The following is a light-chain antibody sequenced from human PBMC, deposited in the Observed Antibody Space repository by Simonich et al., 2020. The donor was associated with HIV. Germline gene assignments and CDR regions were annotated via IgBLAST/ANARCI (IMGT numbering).Light chain of an antibody. CDR2: AAS. CDR1: QGISNS. V-gene: IGKV1-NL1*01. J-gene: IGKJ1*01. CDR3: QQYYSSPRT. Sequence: DIQMTQSPSSLSASVGDRVTITCRANQGISNSLAWYQQKPGKAPKILLYAASRLESGGPFRFSGSGSGTDFTLTISSLQAEDVAVYYCQQYYSSPRTFGQGTKVEIK.